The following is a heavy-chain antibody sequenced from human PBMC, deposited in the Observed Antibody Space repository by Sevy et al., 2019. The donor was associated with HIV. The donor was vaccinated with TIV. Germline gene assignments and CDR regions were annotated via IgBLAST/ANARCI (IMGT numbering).Heavy chain of an antibody. V-gene: IGHV4-59*01. J-gene: IGHJ6*03. Sequence: SETLSLTCRVSGVSISSDYWSWIRQPPGKEPEWIGYIHHRGNSNYKTSLKSRVTMSVDTSKKQFSLNLRSVRAAYTAVNYCARSVAANYMDVWGKGTTVTVSS. CDR2: IHHRGNS. D-gene: IGHD6-6*01. CDR3: ARSVAANYMDV. CDR1: GVSISSDY.